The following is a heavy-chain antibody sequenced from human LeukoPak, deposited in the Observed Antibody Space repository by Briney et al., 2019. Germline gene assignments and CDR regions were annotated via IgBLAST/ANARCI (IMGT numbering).Heavy chain of an antibody. J-gene: IGHJ4*02. CDR1: GYTFTDYP. CDR2: IYTNTGNP. D-gene: IGHD3-22*01. V-gene: IGHV7-4-1*02. CDR3: AGGYDTTGYYPY. Sequence: ASVKVSCKASGYTFTDYPINWVRQAPGQGLDLMGWIYTNTGNPTYVQGFTGRFVFSLDTSVSTAYLQINSLKAEDTAVYYCAGGYDTTGYYPYWGQGTQVTVSS.